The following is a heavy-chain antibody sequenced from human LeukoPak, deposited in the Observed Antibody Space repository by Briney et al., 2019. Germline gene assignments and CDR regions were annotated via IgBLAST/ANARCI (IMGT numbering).Heavy chain of an antibody. J-gene: IGHJ4*02. CDR1: GFTFDDYA. Sequence: PGRSLRLSCAASGFTFDDYAMHWVRQAPGKGLEWVSGISWNSGSIGYADSVKGRFTISRDNAKNSLYLQMNSLRAEDTALYYCAKDQIWGYSGYAHRPPFSSIDYWGQGTLVTVSS. CDR3: AKDQIWGYSGYAHRPPFSSIDY. D-gene: IGHD5-12*01. CDR2: ISWNSGSI. V-gene: IGHV3-9*01.